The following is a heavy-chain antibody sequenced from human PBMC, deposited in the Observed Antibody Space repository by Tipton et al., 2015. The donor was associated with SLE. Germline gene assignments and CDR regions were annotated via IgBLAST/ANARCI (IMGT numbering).Heavy chain of an antibody. J-gene: IGHJ4*02. Sequence: SLRLSCSVSGFTFSTYWMSWVRQAPGKGLEWVGFIRSKAYGGTTDYAASVKGRFTISRDDSKSIAYLQMNNLKTEDTAVYYCAKARYSSGWLVDYWGQGTLVTVSS. CDR3: AKARYSSGWLVDY. V-gene: IGHV3-49*04. D-gene: IGHD6-19*01. CDR1: GFTFSTYW. CDR2: IRSKAYGGTT.